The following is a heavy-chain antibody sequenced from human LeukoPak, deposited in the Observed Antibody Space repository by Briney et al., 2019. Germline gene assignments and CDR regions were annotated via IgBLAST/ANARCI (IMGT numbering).Heavy chain of an antibody. D-gene: IGHD6-25*01. V-gene: IGHV4-59*08. CDR1: GVPISGYY. J-gene: IGHJ4*02. CDR2: FNYGGYT. CDR3: ARHTHNRSGGDFDF. Sequence: SETLSLTCTVSGVPISGYYWSWLRQPPGKGLEWIAYFNYGGYTNYNPSLKSRATMSVDTSKNQFSLKLSPVTAADTAVYYCARHTHNRSGGDFDFWGQGALVAVSS.